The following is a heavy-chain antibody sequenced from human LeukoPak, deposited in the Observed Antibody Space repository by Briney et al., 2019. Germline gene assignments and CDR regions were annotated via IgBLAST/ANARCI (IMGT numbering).Heavy chain of an antibody. CDR2: INHSGST. CDR1: GGSFSGYY. J-gene: IGHJ4*02. Sequence: SETLSLTCAVYGGSFSGYYWSWIRHPPGHGLELIGEINHSGSTNYNPSLKSRVTISVDTSKNQFSLKLSSVTAAATAVYYCARGGTGRAGNWGQGTLVTVSS. D-gene: IGHD2/OR15-2a*01. V-gene: IGHV4-34*01. CDR3: ARGGTGRAGN.